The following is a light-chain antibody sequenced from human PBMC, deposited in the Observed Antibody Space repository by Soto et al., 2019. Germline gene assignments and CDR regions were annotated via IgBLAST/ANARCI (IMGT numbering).Light chain of an antibody. V-gene: IGLV2-23*01. J-gene: IGLJ1*01. Sequence: QSALTHFASVSGSPGQSITISCTETSSALGTYNLVSWYQQHPGKAPQLILYEGNKRPSGVSTRFSGSKSGNTASLTISGLQADEEADYYCCSYAGDYMFVFGTGTKLTVL. CDR1: SSALGTYNL. CDR2: EGN. CDR3: CSYAGDYMFV.